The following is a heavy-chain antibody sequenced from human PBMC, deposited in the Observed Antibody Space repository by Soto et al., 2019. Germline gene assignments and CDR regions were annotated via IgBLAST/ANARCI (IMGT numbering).Heavy chain of an antibody. CDR3: ARLTRGAPFCSSTSCYSSSAFDI. Sequence: SQTLSLTCTVSGGSISSYYWSWIRQPPGKGLEWIGYIYYSGSTNYNPSLKSRVTISVDTSKNQFSLKLSSVTAADTAVYYCARLTRGAPFCSSTSCYSSSAFDIWGQGTMVTVSS. CDR1: GGSISSYY. J-gene: IGHJ3*02. CDR2: IYYSGST. D-gene: IGHD2-2*02. V-gene: IGHV4-59*01.